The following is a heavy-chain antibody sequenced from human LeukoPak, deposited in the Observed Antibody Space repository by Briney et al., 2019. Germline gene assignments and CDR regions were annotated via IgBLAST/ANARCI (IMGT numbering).Heavy chain of an antibody. CDR2: ISTDGSST. Sequence: GGSLRLSCAASGFTFSSYWMHWVRQAPGKGLVWVSRISTDGSSTSYADSVKGRFTISRDNAKNTLYLQMNSLRAEDTAVYYCAKGRGWEASYYYYYMDVWGKGTTVTISS. V-gene: IGHV3-74*01. J-gene: IGHJ6*03. CDR1: GFTFSSYW. D-gene: IGHD1-26*01. CDR3: AKGRGWEASYYYYYMDV.